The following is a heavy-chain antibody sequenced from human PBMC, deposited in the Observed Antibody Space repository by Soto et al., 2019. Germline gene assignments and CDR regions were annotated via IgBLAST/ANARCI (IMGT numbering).Heavy chain of an antibody. CDR2: ISAYNGNT. D-gene: IGHD3-16*02. J-gene: IGHJ3*02. V-gene: IGHV1-18*01. Sequence: QVQLVQSGAEVKKPGASVKVSCKASGYTFTSYGISWVRQAPGQGLEWMGWISAYNGNTNYAQKLQGRVTMTTDTSTSTAYMELRSRRSDDTAVYYCARGSAPSQPGGVIVAYAFDIWGQGTMVTVSS. CDR1: GYTFTSYG. CDR3: ARGSAPSQPGGVIVAYAFDI.